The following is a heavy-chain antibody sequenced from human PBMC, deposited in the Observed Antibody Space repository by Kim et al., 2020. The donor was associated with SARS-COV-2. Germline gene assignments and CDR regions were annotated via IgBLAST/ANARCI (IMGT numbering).Heavy chain of an antibody. D-gene: IGHD3-3*01. Sequence: GGSLRLSCAASGFNFGGSAMHWVRKAPGKGLEWVGRIKSKINGYATAYAASVKGRFTISRDDSKSTAYLQVNSLKTEDTAVYYCTREDDMWSAYEAWLDPWGHGILVSASS. J-gene: IGHJ5*02. CDR2: IKSKINGYAT. CDR1: GFNFGGSA. V-gene: IGHV3-73*01. CDR3: TREDDMWSAYEAWLDP.